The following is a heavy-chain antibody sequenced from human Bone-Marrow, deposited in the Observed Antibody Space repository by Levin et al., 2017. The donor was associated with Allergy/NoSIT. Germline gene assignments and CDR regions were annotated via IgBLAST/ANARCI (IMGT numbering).Heavy chain of an antibody. CDR3: ARDDSNSGSFNS. Sequence: KISCKASGDTFSTLTVNWVRQAPGQGLEWMGRIIPNLGVANYAQKFQGRVTIIADKSTSTAYMELSSLRSEDTAGYYCARDDSNSGSFNSWGQGTLVTVSS. CDR2: IIPNLGVA. V-gene: IGHV1-69*04. D-gene: IGHD3-10*01. CDR1: GDTFSTLT. J-gene: IGHJ4*02.